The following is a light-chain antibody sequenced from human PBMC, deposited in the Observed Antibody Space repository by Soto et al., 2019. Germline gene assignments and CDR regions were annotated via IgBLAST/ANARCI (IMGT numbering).Light chain of an antibody. J-gene: IGKJ1*01. CDR3: QQYNNYCT. CDR1: QSISYW. Sequence: DIQMTQSPSTLSASVGDRVTITCRASQSISYWLACYQQKPGKAPNLLIYKASSLESGVPSRFSGRGSGTEFTLTISSLQPDDFATYYCQQYNNYCTFGQGTKVEIK. CDR2: KAS. V-gene: IGKV1-5*03.